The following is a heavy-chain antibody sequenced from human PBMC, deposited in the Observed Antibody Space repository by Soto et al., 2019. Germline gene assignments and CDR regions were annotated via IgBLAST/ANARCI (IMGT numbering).Heavy chain of an antibody. CDR3: AAICILTGYSYFDY. CDR1: GFTFTSSA. Sequence: GASVKVSCKASGFTFTSSAVQWVRQARGQRLEWIGWIVVGSGNTNYAQKFQERVTNTRDMSTSTAYMELSSLRSEDTAVYYCAAICILTGYSYFDYWGQGTLVTVSS. V-gene: IGHV1-58*01. CDR2: IVVGSGNT. D-gene: IGHD3-9*01. J-gene: IGHJ4*02.